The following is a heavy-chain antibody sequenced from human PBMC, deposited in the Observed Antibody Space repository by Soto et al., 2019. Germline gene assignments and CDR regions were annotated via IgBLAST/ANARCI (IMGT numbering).Heavy chain of an antibody. CDR3: ERGIKLGTYSSRVPFDY. CDR2: INPNSGGT. V-gene: IGHV1-2*02. Sequence: ASVKVSCKASGYTFTGYYMHWVRQAPGQGLEWMGWINPNSGGTNYAQKFQGRVTMTRDTSISTAYMELSRLRSDDTAVYYCERGIKLGTYSSRVPFDYWGQGTLVTVSS. D-gene: IGHD6-13*01. J-gene: IGHJ4*02. CDR1: GYTFTGYY.